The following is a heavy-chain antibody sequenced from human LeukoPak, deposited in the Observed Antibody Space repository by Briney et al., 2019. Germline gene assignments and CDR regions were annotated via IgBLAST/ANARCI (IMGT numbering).Heavy chain of an antibody. D-gene: IGHD6-19*01. CDR2: IYYSEST. V-gene: IGHV4-39*01. CDR1: GDSISSSSYY. CDR3: ASKIAVAGTLFDY. J-gene: IGHJ4*02. Sequence: SETLSLTCIVSGDSISSSSYYWGRIRQPPGKGLEWIGSIYYSESTYYNPSLKSRVTISVDTSKNQFSLKLSSVTAADTAVYYCASKIAVAGTLFDYWGQGTLVTVSS.